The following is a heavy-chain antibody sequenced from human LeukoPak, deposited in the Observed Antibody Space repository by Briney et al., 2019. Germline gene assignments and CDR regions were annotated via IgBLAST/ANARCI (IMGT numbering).Heavy chain of an antibody. V-gene: IGHV3-23*01. CDR2: ISPSGDKT. Sequence: PAGGSLRLSCAASGFSFTFYGMSWVRQAPGKGLEWVSVISPSGDKTYYADSVKGRFTISRDNSKDTLYLQMNVPRTEDTAIYYCARIPRFLEWLLSIYFDYWGQGTLVTVSS. CDR3: ARIPRFLEWLLSIYFDY. CDR1: GFSFTFYG. D-gene: IGHD3-3*01. J-gene: IGHJ4*02.